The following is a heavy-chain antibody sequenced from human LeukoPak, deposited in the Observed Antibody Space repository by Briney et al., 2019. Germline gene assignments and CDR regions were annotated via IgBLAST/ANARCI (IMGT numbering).Heavy chain of an antibody. CDR2: INWNGGST. D-gene: IGHD4-17*01. J-gene: IGHJ6*03. CDR3: ARISLTTGSYYYYYMDV. CDR1: GFTFDDYG. Sequence: PGGSLRLSCAASGFTFDDYGMSWVRQAPGKGLEWVSGINWNGGSTGYADSVKGRFTISRDNAKNSLYLQMNSLRAEDTALYYCARISLTTGSYYYYYMDVWDKGTTVTVSS. V-gene: IGHV3-20*04.